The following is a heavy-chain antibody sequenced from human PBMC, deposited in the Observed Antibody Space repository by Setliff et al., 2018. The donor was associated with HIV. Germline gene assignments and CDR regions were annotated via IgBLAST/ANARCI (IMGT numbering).Heavy chain of an antibody. J-gene: IGHJ4*02. D-gene: IGHD6-6*01. V-gene: IGHV4-31*03. CDR2: IFHSGDT. Sequence: PSETLSLTCSVSGVSVGSGDYYWHWIRQHPEKALEWIGYIFHSGDTYYNPSLKSRISMSVDTSKNQFSLKLTSLTAADTAVYYCATRPRIAARPFDYWGQGMLVTVSS. CDR1: GVSVGSGDYY. CDR3: ATRPRIAARPFDY.